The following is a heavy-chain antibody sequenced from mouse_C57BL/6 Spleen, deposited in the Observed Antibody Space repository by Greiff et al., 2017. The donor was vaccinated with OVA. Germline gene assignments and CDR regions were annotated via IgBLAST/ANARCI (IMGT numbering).Heavy chain of an antibody. D-gene: IGHD2-3*01. CDR2: INPNNGGT. V-gene: IGHV1-26*01. CDR3: ARNDGYYWD. J-gene: IGHJ2*01. CDR1: GYTFTDYY. Sequence: VQLQQSGPELVKPGASVKISCKASGYTFTDYYMNWVKQSHGKSLEWIGDINPNNGGTSYNQKFKGKATLTVDKSSSTAYMELRSLTSEDSAVYYCARNDGYYWDWGQGTTLTVSS.